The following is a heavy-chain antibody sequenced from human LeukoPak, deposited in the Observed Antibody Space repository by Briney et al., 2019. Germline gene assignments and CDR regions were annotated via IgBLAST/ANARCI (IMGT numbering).Heavy chain of an antibody. CDR3: ARGGTTVTTYYYFDY. J-gene: IGHJ4*02. CDR2: IKQDGSEK. V-gene: IGHV3-7*03. Sequence: GGSLRLSCAASGFTFSSYWMSWVRQAPGKGLEWVANIKQDGSEKYYVDSVKGRFTISRDNAKNSLYLQMNSLRAEDTAVYYCARGGTTVTTYYYFDYWGQGNLVSVSS. CDR1: GFTFSSYW. D-gene: IGHD4-17*01.